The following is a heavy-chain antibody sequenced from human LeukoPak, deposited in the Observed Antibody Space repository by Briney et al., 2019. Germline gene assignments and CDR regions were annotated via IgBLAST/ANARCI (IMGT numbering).Heavy chain of an antibody. CDR3: ARARGYSCGYDDI. J-gene: IGHJ4*02. Sequence: ASVKVSCKASGGTFSKYGITWVRQAPGQGLEWMGGIIPVFGSTNYAQKFQGRVIIKVDESTGTASMDLSSLRSEDTAVYYCARARGYSCGYDDIWGQGTLVTVSS. CDR2: IIPVFGST. D-gene: IGHD5-18*01. CDR1: GGTFSKYG. V-gene: IGHV1-69*01.